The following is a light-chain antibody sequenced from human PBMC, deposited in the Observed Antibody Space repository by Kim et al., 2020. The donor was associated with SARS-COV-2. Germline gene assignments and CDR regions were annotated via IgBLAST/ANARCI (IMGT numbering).Light chain of an antibody. CDR1: QSVSSN. Sequence: VSAGERATLTCRASQSVSSNLAWYQQKPGQAPRLLIYGTSTRATGIPVRFSGSGSGTEFTLTISSLQSEDFALYYCHQYSDWPPYSFGQGTKLEI. CDR2: GTS. V-gene: IGKV3-15*01. J-gene: IGKJ2*03. CDR3: HQYSDWPPYS.